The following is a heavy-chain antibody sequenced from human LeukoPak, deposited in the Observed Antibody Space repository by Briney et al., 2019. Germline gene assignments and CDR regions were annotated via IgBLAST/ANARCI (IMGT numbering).Heavy chain of an antibody. Sequence: GGSLRLSCAASGFTFSSYDMTWVRQAPGKGLEWVSYIGSSGSIIYYADSVKGRFTISRDNAKNSLYLQMNSLRAEDTAVYYCARRGRIFGVVIIGYFDYWGQGTLVTVSS. CDR1: GFTFSSYD. CDR3: ARRGRIFGVVIIGYFDY. D-gene: IGHD3-3*01. CDR2: IGSSGSII. V-gene: IGHV3-48*03. J-gene: IGHJ4*02.